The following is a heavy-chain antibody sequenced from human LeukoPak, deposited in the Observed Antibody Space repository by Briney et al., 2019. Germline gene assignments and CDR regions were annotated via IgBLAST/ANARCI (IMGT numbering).Heavy chain of an antibody. CDR3: TKGSYYDNSGRAYFDY. D-gene: IGHD3-22*01. J-gene: IGHJ4*02. CDR2: ISGSGGTT. CDR1: GFTFNNYA. V-gene: IGHV3-23*01. Sequence: GGSLRLSCAASGFTFNNYAMNWVRQAPGKGLEWVSVISGSGGTTYYADSVKGRFTISRDSSKNTLYLQMNSLRAEDTAVYYCTKGSYYDNSGRAYFDYWGQGTLVTVSS.